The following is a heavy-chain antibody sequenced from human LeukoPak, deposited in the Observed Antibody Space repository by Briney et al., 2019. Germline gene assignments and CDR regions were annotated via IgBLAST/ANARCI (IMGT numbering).Heavy chain of an antibody. CDR2: ISWNSGSI. CDR3: AKGHEYYYDSSGYYLSYDAFDI. D-gene: IGHD3-22*01. V-gene: IGHV3-9*03. CDR1: GFTLDDYA. J-gene: IGHJ3*02. Sequence: PGGSLRLSCAASGFTLDDYALHWVRQAPGKGLEWVSGISWNSGSIGYADSVKGRFTISRDNAKNSLYLQMNSLRAEDMALYYCAKGHEYYYDSSGYYLSYDAFDIWGQGTMVTVSS.